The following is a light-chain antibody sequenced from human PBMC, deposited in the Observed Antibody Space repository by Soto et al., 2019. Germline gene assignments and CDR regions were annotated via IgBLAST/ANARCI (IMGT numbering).Light chain of an antibody. Sequence: EIVLTQSPATLSLSPGERGTLSCRSSQSVSRYLAWYQQKPGQAPRLLIYDASNRATGIPARFSGSGSGTDFTLTISRLEPEDFAVYYCQQYNNWPPITFGQGTRLEI. CDR2: DAS. V-gene: IGKV3-11*01. CDR3: QQYNNWPPIT. CDR1: QSVSRY. J-gene: IGKJ5*01.